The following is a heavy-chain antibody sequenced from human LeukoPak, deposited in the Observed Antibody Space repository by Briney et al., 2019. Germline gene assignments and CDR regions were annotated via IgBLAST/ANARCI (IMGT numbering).Heavy chain of an antibody. D-gene: IGHD6-13*01. Sequence: GASVKVSCKASGGTFSSYAISWVRQAPGQGLEWMGGIIPIFGTANYAQKFQGRVTITADESTSTAYMELSSLRSEDTAVYYCARGHGHYLWGIATQYYFDYWGQGTLVTVSS. CDR2: IIPIFGTA. CDR1: GGTFSSYA. V-gene: IGHV1-69*13. J-gene: IGHJ4*02. CDR3: ARGHGHYLWGIATQYYFDY.